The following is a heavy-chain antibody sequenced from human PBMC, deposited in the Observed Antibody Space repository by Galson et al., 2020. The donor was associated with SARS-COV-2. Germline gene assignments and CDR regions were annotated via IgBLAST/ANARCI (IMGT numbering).Heavy chain of an antibody. CDR1: GFTFSSYE. CDR2: ISSSGSTI. J-gene: IGHJ6*02. CDR3: ARDLEVHCSSTGCYRHYYYYGMDV. Sequence: GGSLSLSCAASGFTFSSYEMNWVRQAPGKGLEWVSYISSSGSTIYYADSVKGRFTISRDNAKNSLYLQMNSLRAEDTAVYYCARDLEVHCSSTGCYRHYYYYGMDVWGQGTTVTVSS. D-gene: IGHD2-2*01. V-gene: IGHV3-48*03.